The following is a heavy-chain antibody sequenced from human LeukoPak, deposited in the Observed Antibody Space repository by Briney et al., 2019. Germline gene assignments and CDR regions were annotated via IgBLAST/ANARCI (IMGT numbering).Heavy chain of an antibody. D-gene: IGHD2-21*02. CDR3: AKTKYCGIDCYSWYFDY. Sequence: GGSLRLSCETSGFTFSSYNMNWVRQAPGKGLEWVSSISSSGSYINYADSVKGRFTISRDNAKNTRYLQVNSLRAEDTAIYHCAKTKYCGIDCYSWYFDYWGQGTLVTVSS. V-gene: IGHV3-21*04. CDR2: ISSSGSYI. J-gene: IGHJ4*02. CDR1: GFTFSSYN.